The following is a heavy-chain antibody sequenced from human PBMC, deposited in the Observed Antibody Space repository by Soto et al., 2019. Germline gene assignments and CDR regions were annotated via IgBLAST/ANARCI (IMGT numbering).Heavy chain of an antibody. CDR2: ISGSGGST. CDR1: GFTFSSYA. J-gene: IGHJ4*02. V-gene: IGHV3-23*01. CDR3: AKDPSKWEWELPHYFDD. D-gene: IGHD1-26*01. Sequence: GGSLRLSCAASGFTFSSYAMSWVRQAPEKGLEWVSAISGSGGSTYYADSVKGRFTISRDNSKNTLYLQMNSLRAEDTAVYYCAKDPSKWEWELPHYFDDWGQGILVTVSS.